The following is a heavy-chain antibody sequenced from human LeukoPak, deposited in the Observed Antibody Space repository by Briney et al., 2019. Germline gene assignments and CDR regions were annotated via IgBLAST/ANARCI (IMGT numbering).Heavy chain of an antibody. V-gene: IGHV4-61*02. CDR2: IYTSGST. CDR3: ARDGPSGSFDY. Sequence: SQTLSLXCTVSGGSISSGSYYWSWIRQPAGKGLDWIGRIYTSGSTNYNPSLKSRVTISVDTSKNQFSLKLSSVTAADTAVYYCARDGPSGSFDYWGQGTLVTVSS. CDR1: GGSISSGSYY. D-gene: IGHD3-10*01. J-gene: IGHJ4*02.